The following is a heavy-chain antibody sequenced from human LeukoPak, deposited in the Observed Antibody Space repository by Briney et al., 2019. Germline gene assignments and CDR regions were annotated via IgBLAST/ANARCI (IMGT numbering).Heavy chain of an antibody. J-gene: IGHJ4*02. CDR3: AKGPRQQLVTSFDS. CDR2: ISASGGST. CDR1: GFTFSTHA. D-gene: IGHD6-13*01. Sequence: GGSLRLSCAAPGFTFSTHAMSWVRQAPGKGLEWVSDISASGGSTYYADSVKGRFTVSRDNSKNTLYLQMSSLRADDTAVYYCAKGPRQQLVTSFDSWGQGTLITVSS. V-gene: IGHV3-23*01.